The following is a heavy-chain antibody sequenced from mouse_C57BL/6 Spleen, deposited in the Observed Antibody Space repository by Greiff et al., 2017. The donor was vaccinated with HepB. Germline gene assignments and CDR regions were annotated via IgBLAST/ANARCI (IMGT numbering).Heavy chain of an antibody. CDR3: ARANWDSHWYFDV. D-gene: IGHD4-1*01. CDR2: INPSSGYT. CDR1: GYTFTSYW. V-gene: IGHV1-7*01. J-gene: IGHJ1*03. Sequence: QVQLQQSGAELAKPGASVKLSCKASGYTFTSYWMHWVKQRPGQGLEWIGYINPSSGYTKYNQKFKDKATLTADKSSSTAYMQLSSLTYEDSAVYYCARANWDSHWYFDVWGTGTTVTVSS.